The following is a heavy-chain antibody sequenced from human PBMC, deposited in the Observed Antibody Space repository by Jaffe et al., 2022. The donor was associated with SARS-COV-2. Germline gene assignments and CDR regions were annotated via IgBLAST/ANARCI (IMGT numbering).Heavy chain of an antibody. V-gene: IGHV3-23*01. Sequence: EVQLLESGGGLVQPGGSLRLSCAASGFTFSSYAMSWVRQAPGKGLEWVSAISGSGGSTYYADSVKGRFTISRDNSKNTLYLQMNSLRAEDTAVYYCAKQPSTYGDPLGALPAWGQGTLVTVSS. J-gene: IGHJ4*02. CDR3: AKQPSTYGDPLGALPA. D-gene: IGHD4-17*01. CDR1: GFTFSSYA. CDR2: ISGSGGST.